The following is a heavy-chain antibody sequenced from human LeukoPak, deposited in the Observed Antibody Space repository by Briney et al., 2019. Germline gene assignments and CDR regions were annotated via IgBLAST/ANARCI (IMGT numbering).Heavy chain of an antibody. CDR2: LSSSGSAF. Sequence: GGSLTLSCEDSGFTFRSYEMNWVRQAPGKGLEWIAYLSSSGSAFSYADSVKGRFTIARDNAKNSLYLQMNSLRVEDTAVYYCAKIAETSGTYGQGFDYWGQGTLVTVSS. J-gene: IGHJ4*02. V-gene: IGHV3-48*03. CDR3: AKIAETSGTYGQGFDY. CDR1: GFTFRSYE. D-gene: IGHD1-26*01.